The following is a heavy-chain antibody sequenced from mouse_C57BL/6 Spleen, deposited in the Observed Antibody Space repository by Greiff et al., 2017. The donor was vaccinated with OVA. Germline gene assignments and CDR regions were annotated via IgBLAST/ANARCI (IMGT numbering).Heavy chain of an antibody. D-gene: IGHD1-1*01. V-gene: IGHV1-82*01. Sequence: QVQLQQSGPELVKPGASVKISCKASGYAFSSSWMNWVKQRPGKGLEWIGRIYPGDGDTNYNGKFKGKATLTADKSSSTAYMQLSSLTSEDSAVYFCARVGTTVYYAMDYWGQGTSVTVSS. CDR2: IYPGDGDT. J-gene: IGHJ4*01. CDR3: ARVGTTVYYAMDY. CDR1: GYAFSSSW.